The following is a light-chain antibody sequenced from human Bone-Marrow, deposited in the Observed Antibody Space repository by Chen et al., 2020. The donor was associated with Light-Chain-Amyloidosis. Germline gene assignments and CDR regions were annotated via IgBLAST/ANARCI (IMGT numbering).Light chain of an antibody. J-gene: IGLJ2*01. CDR1: DLPTKY. CDR2: RDT. V-gene: IGLV3-25*03. CDR3: QSADSSGTYEVI. Sequence: SYELTQPPSVSMSPGQTARITCSGDDLPTKYAYWYQQKPGQAPVLVIHRDTERPSGISDRFSGYSSGTTDTLTISGVQAEDEADYHCQSADSSGTYEVIFGGGTKLTVL.